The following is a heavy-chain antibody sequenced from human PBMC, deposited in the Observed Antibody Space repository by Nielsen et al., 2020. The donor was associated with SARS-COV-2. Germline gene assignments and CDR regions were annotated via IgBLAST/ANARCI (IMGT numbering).Heavy chain of an antibody. CDR2: LDYVGRT. V-gene: IGHV4-59*12. D-gene: IGHD2-21*02. CDR3: ATRTVTAFDY. Sequence: SETLSLTCAVSGASITGYYWSWFRQPPGKGLEWIGSLDYVGRTFYNASLKSRLTISPGTSKSQFSLRLLSVTAADTAMYYCATRTVTAFDYWGQGILVTVSS. CDR1: GASITGYY. J-gene: IGHJ4*02.